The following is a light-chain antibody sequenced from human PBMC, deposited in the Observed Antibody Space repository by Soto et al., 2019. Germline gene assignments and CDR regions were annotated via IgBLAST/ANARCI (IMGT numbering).Light chain of an antibody. CDR2: AAS. J-gene: IGKJ1*01. Sequence: DIQMTQSASSLSASVGDRVTITCRASQSISSYLNWYQQKPGKAPKLLIYAASSLQSGVPSRFSGRGSGTDVTLTISSRQPEDFATYYCQQSYSTPRTFGQGTKVDIK. V-gene: IGKV1-39*01. CDR3: QQSYSTPRT. CDR1: QSISSY.